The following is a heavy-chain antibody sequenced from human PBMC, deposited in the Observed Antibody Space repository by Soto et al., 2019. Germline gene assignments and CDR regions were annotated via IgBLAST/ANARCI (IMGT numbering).Heavy chain of an antibody. V-gene: IGHV3-11*06. J-gene: IGHJ4*02. CDR3: AARYSSSYYFDY. CDR2: ISSSSSYA. D-gene: IGHD6-13*01. CDR1: GFTFSDYY. Sequence: PGGSLRLSCAASGFTFSDYYMSWIRQAPGKGLEWVSYISSSSSYANYADSVKGRFTISRDNAKNSLYLQMNSLRAEDTAVYYCAARYSSSYYFDYWGQGTLVTVSS.